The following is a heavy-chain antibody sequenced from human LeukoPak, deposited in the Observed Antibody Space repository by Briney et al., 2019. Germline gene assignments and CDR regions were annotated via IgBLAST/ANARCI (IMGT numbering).Heavy chain of an antibody. D-gene: IGHD1-26*01. CDR2: IIPIFGTA. CDR1: GGTFSSYA. V-gene: IGHV1-69*01. CDR3: ARGWELPTSLFDY. J-gene: IGHJ4*02. Sequence: SVTVSFKASGGTFSSYAISWVRQAPGQGLEWMGGIIPIFGTANYAQKFQGRVTITADESTSTAYMELSSLRSEDTAVYYCARGWELPTSLFDYWGQGTLVTVSS.